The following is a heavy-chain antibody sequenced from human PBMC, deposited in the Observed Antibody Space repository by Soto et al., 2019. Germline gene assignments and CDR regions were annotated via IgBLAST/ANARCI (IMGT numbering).Heavy chain of an antibody. CDR2: IDWDDDK. J-gene: IGHJ6*02. D-gene: IGHD2-21*01. CDR1: GFSLSTSGMC. V-gene: IGHV2-70*11. CDR3: ARDSDALYYYYFGMDV. Sequence: SGPTLVNPTQTLTLTCTFSGFSLSTSGMCVSWIRQPPGKALEWLARIDWDDDKYYSTSLKTRLTISKDTSKNQVVLTMTNMDPVDTATYYCARDSDALYYYYFGMDVWGQGTTVTVS.